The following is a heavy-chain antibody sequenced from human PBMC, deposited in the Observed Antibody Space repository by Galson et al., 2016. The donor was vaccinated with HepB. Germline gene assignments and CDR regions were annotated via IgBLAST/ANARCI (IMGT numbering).Heavy chain of an antibody. J-gene: IGHJ2*01. V-gene: IGHV3-33*01. CDR2: IWHDGSNK. CDR3: ARRGSKEKGYFDL. D-gene: IGHD6-13*01. CDR1: GFTFSNYG. Sequence: SLRLSCAASGFTFSNYGTHWVRQAPGKGLEWVAVIWHDGSNKYYADSVKGRFTISRDSSTLYLQMNSLRAEDTAVYYCARRGSKEKGYFDLWGRGTLVTVSS.